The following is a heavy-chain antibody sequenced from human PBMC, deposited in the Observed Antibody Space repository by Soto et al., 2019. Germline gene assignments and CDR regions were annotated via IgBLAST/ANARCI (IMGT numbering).Heavy chain of an antibody. CDR1: GGTFSSYT. D-gene: IGHD3-16*01. CDR3: ARAISSGGRFSGMDV. J-gene: IGHJ6*02. V-gene: IGHV1-69*02. Sequence: GASVKVSCKASGGTFSSYTISWVRQAPGQGLEWMGRIIPILGIANYAQKFQGRVTITADKSTSTVYMELGSLRSEDTAIYYCARAISSGGRFSGMDVWGQGTTVTVSS. CDR2: IIPILGIA.